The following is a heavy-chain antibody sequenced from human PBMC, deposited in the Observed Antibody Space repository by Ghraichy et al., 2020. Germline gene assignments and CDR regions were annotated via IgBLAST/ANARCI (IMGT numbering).Heavy chain of an antibody. Sequence: LNISCAVYGGSFSGYYWSWIRQPPGKGLEWIGEINHSGSTNYNPSLKSRVTISVDTSKNQFSLKLSSVTAADTAVYYCARGNYYGSGSYDAFDIWGQGTMVTVSS. V-gene: IGHV4-34*01. D-gene: IGHD3-10*01. CDR3: ARGNYYGSGSYDAFDI. CDR1: GGSFSGYY. J-gene: IGHJ3*02. CDR2: INHSGST.